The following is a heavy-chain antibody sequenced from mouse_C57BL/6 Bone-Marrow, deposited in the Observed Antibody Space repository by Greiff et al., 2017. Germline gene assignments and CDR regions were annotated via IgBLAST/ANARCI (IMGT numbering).Heavy chain of an antibody. V-gene: IGHV1-63*01. Sequence: QVQLQQSGAALVRPGTSVKMSCKASGYTFTNYWIGWVKQRPGHGLGWIGAIYPGGGYTNYNEKFKGKATLTADKSSSTAYLQFSILTSEDSAISYCARSHYDYPLSMDYWGQGTSVTVSS. J-gene: IGHJ4*01. CDR2: IYPGGGYT. CDR3: ARSHYDYPLSMDY. D-gene: IGHD2-4*01. CDR1: GYTFTNYW.